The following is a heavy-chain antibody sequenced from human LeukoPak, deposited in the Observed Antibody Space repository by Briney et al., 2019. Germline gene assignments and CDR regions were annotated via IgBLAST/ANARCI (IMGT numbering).Heavy chain of an antibody. D-gene: IGHD3-22*01. Sequence: ASVKVSCKASGYTFTSYGISWVRQAPGQGLEWMGWISAYNGNTNYAQKFQGRVTMTRDTSISTAYMELSRLRSDDTALYYCARGKHFDSDGYYEAFYFDYWGQGTLVTVSS. V-gene: IGHV1-18*01. CDR1: GYTFTSYG. CDR2: ISAYNGNT. J-gene: IGHJ4*02. CDR3: ARGKHFDSDGYYEAFYFDY.